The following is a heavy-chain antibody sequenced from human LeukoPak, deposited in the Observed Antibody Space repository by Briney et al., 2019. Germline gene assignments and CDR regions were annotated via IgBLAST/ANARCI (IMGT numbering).Heavy chain of an antibody. V-gene: IGHV4-34*01. CDR3: ARGARGYSYGAGGRNWFDP. CDR2: INHSGST. CDR1: GGSFSGYY. D-gene: IGHD5-18*01. J-gene: IGHJ5*02. Sequence: SETLSLTCAVYGGSFSGYYWSWIRQPPGKGLEWIGEINHSGSTNYNPSLKSRVTISVDTSKNQFSLKLSSVTAADTAVYYCARGARGYSYGAGGRNWFDPWGQGTLVTVSS.